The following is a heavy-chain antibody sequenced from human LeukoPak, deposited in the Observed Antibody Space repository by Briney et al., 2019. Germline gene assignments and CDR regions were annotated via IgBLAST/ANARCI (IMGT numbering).Heavy chain of an antibody. CDR1: GFTFSDYY. CDR3: ARTPYYYDSSGYYPSDY. V-gene: IGHV3-11*03. J-gene: IGHJ4*02. CDR2: ISRSSSYT. Sequence: PGGSLRLSCAASGFTFSDYYMSWLRQAPGKGLEWVSYISRSSSYTNYADSVKGRFTISRDNAKNSLYLQMNSLRAEDTAVYYCARTPYYYDSSGYYPSDYWGQGTLVTVSS. D-gene: IGHD3-22*01.